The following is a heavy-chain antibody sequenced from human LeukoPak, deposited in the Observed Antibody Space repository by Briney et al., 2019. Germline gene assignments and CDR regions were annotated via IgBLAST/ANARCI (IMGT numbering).Heavy chain of an antibody. CDR1: GYSISTGYY. CDR2: FYHGGST. CDR3: ARGPSAMGDY. J-gene: IGHJ4*02. D-gene: IGHD5-18*01. Sequence: SETLSLTCTVSGYSISTGYYWDWIRQPPGKGLEWIGTFYHGGSTYYNPSLKSRVTISVDTSKNQFSLKLSSVTAADTAVYYCARGPSAMGDYWGQGTLVTVSS. V-gene: IGHV4-38-2*02.